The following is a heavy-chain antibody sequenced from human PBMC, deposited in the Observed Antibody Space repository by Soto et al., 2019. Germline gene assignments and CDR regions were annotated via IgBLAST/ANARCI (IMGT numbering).Heavy chain of an antibody. CDR2: IIPIFGTA. D-gene: IGHD2-15*01. J-gene: IGHJ6*02. V-gene: IGHV1-69*13. CDR3: ARVPGIVVVVAATYGMDV. Sequence: SVKVSCKASGGTFSSYAISWVRQAPGQGLEWRGGIIPIFGTANYAQKFQGRVTITADESTSTAYMELSSLRSEDTAVYYCARVPGIVVVVAATYGMDVWGQGTTVTV. CDR1: GGTFSSYA.